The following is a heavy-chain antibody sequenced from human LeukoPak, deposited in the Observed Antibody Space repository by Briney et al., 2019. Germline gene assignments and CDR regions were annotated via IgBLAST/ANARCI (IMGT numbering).Heavy chain of an antibody. D-gene: IGHD3-16*02. V-gene: IGHV4-59*01. CDR3: ARQFYPLYFDY. J-gene: IGHJ4*02. Sequence: PSETLSLTCTVSGGSISSYYWSWIRQPPGKGLEWIGYIYYSGSTNYNPSLKSRVTISVDTSKNQFSLKLSSVTAADTAVYYCARQFYPLYFDYWGQGTLVTVSS. CDR2: IYYSGST. CDR1: GGSISSYY.